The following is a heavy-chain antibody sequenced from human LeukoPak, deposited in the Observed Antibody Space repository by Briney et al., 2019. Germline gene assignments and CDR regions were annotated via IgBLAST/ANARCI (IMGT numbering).Heavy chain of an antibody. CDR2: ISYDGSNK. Sequence: GGSLRLSCAASGFTFSSYAMHWVRQAPGKGLEWVAVISYDGSNKYYADSVKGRFTISRDNSKNTLYLQMNSLRAEDTAVYYRNSWNSYTTLDYWGQGTLVTVSS. CDR1: GFTFSSYA. V-gene: IGHV3-30-3*01. J-gene: IGHJ4*02. CDR3: NSWNSYTTLDY. D-gene: IGHD1-7*01.